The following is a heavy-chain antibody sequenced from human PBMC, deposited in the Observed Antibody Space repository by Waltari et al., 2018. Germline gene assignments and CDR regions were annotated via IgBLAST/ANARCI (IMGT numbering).Heavy chain of an antibody. CDR1: GGSFSGYY. CDR2: INHSGST. J-gene: IGHJ4*02. V-gene: IGHV4-34*01. CDR3: ARVPRYYGSGSRRYFDY. D-gene: IGHD3-10*01. Sequence: QVQLQQWGAGLLKPSETLSLTCAVYGGSFSGYYWSWIRQPPGKGLEWIGEINHSGSTNYNPSLKSRVTISVDTSKNQFSLKLSSVTAADTAVYYCARVPRYYGSGSRRYFDYWGQGTLVTVSS.